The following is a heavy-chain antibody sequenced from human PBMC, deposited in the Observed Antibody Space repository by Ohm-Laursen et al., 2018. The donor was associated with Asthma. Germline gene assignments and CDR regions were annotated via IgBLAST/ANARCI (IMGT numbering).Heavy chain of an antibody. V-gene: IGHV4-59*01. CDR2: IYYSGST. J-gene: IGHJ6*02. CDR3: ARDRGYSSSSPYYYYGMDV. Sequence: GTLSLTCTVSGGSISSYYWSWIRQPPGKGLEWIGYIYYSGSTNYNPSLKSRVTISVDTSKNQFSLKLSSVTAADTAVYYCARDRGYSSSSPYYYYGMDVWGQGTTVTVSS. D-gene: IGHD6-6*01. CDR1: GGSISSYY.